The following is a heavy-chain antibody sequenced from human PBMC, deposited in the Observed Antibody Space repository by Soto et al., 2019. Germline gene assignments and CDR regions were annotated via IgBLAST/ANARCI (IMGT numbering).Heavy chain of an antibody. CDR3: ARADSSGAAFDI. D-gene: IGHD3-22*01. CDR2: IYYSGST. J-gene: IGHJ3*02. V-gene: IGHV4-59*01. Sequence: SETLSLTCTVSGGSISSYYWSWIRQPPGKGLEWIGYIYYSGSTNYNPSLKSRVTISVDTSKNQFSLKLSSVTAADTAVYYCARADSSGAAFDIWGQGTMVTVSS. CDR1: GGSISSYY.